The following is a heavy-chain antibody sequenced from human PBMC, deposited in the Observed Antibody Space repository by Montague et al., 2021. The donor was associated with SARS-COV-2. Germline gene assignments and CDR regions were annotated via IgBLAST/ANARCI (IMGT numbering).Heavy chain of an antibody. D-gene: IGHD1-1*01. CDR3: ARQDIQLRFDL. Sequence: SETLSLTCTVSSASISNDIYYWGWIRQPPGKGPEWIGGSRYGGTSYYNPSLKSRVTISIDTSKNQCSLTKTAVTAADTAVYFCARQDIQLRFDLWGRGTLVTVSS. J-gene: IGHJ2*01. CDR1: SASISNDIYY. CDR2: SRYGGTS. V-gene: IGHV4-39*01.